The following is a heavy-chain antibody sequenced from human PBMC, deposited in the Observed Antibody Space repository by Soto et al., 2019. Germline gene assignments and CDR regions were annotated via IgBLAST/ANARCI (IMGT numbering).Heavy chain of an antibody. V-gene: IGHV1-46*01. D-gene: IGHD1-1*01. CDR1: GYSFSNYS. CDR3: ARDGVQLWTRYYVDY. CDR2: INPNGGST. J-gene: IGHJ4*02. Sequence: VQLVQSGAEVKKPGASVQVSCKTSGYSFSNYSMHWVRQVPGQGLEWMGKINPNGGSTSLAQKFKDAVTLTRDTSTNTVYMELSRLTSEDTAVYYCARDGVQLWTRYYVDYWGQGTLVTVSS.